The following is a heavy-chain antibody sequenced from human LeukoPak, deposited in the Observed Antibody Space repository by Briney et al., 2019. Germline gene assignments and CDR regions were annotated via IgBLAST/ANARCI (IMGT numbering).Heavy chain of an antibody. CDR2: ISGSGGVT. CDR3: AKATWYSSGWVDY. CDR1: GFTFSSYA. Sequence: GGSLRLSCAASGFTFSSYAMSWVRQAPGKGLEWVSTISGSGGVTYYADSVEGRFTISRDNSKNTLYLQMNSLRAEDTAVYYCAKATWYSSGWVDYWGQGTLVTVSS. D-gene: IGHD6-19*01. J-gene: IGHJ4*02. V-gene: IGHV3-23*01.